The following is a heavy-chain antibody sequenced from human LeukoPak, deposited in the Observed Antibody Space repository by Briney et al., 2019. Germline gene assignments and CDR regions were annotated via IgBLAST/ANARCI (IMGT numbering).Heavy chain of an antibody. CDR1: GFTFSSYS. V-gene: IGHV3-21*04. J-gene: IGHJ3*02. CDR2: ISSSSSYI. Sequence: PGGSLRLSCAASGFTFSSYSMNWVRQAPGKGLEWVSSISSSSSYIYYADSVKGRFTISRDNAKNSLYLQMNSLRAEDMALYYCAKGVGAYDAFDIWGQGTMVTVSS. D-gene: IGHD1-26*01. CDR3: AKGVGAYDAFDI.